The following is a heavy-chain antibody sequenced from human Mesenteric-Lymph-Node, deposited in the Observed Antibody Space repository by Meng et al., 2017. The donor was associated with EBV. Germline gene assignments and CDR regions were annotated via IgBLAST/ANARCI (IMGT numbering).Heavy chain of an antibody. V-gene: IGHV4-4*02. Sequence: VEVQEAGPGLVRRSGSLSLTCFVSGGSISSSNWWSWVRKSPGKGLEWIGEIYHAGSTNYNPSLKSRVTMSVDNSQNQFSLKLTSVTAADRAIYYCARGEIVRGEWYFDLWGRGTLVTVSS. CDR2: IYHAGST. D-gene: IGHD1-26*01. J-gene: IGHJ2*01. CDR3: ARGEIVRGEWYFDL. CDR1: GGSISSSNW.